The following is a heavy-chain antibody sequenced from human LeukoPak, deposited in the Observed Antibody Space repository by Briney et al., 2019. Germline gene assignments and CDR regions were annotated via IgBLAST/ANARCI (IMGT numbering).Heavy chain of an antibody. Sequence: AGGSLRLPCAASGFTFSDHYMDWVRQAPGKGLEWVGRTRNKANSYTTEYAASVKGRFTISRDDSKNSLYLRMNSLETEDTAVYYCARGEGYSGYDSPEYYYYGMDVWGQGTTVTVSS. D-gene: IGHD5-12*01. CDR1: GFTFSDHY. CDR3: ARGEGYSGYDSPEYYYYGMDV. J-gene: IGHJ6*02. V-gene: IGHV3-72*01. CDR2: TRNKANSYTT.